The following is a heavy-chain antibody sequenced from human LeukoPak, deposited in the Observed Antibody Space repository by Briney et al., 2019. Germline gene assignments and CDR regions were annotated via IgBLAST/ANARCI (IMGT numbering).Heavy chain of an antibody. Sequence: QAGGSLRLSCAASGFTFSNYNMNWVRQAPGKGLEWVAYISSSSGTIFYADSVKGRFTVSRDNAKNSLYLQMNNLRAEDTAVYYCARGVVDTARGMGYWGQGTLVTVSS. CDR3: ARGVVDTARGMGY. V-gene: IGHV3-48*01. CDR2: ISSSSGTI. J-gene: IGHJ4*02. D-gene: IGHD5-18*01. CDR1: GFTFSNYN.